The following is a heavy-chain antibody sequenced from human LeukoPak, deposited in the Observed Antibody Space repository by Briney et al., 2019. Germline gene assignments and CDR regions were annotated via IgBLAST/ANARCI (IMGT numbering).Heavy chain of an antibody. CDR3: ARRRGYPEPDDI. Sequence: SETLSLTCTVSGGSISSSSYYWGWIRQPPGTGLEWIGSIYYSGSTNYNPSLKSRVTISVDTSKNQFSLKLSSVTAADTAVYYCARRRGYPEPDDIWGQGTMVAVSS. CDR1: GGSISSSSYY. CDR2: IYYSGST. D-gene: IGHD1-1*01. V-gene: IGHV4-39*07. J-gene: IGHJ3*02.